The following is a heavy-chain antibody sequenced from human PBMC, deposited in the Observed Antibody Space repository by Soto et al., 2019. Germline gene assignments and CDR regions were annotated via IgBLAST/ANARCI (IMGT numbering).Heavy chain of an antibody. V-gene: IGHV1-46*01. D-gene: IGHD5-18*01. CDR2: INPGGGST. J-gene: IGHJ4*02. Sequence: GVSVKVSCKASGYTFTSYYMHWVRQAPGQGLEWMGIINPGGGSTTYAQKFQGRVTMTRDTSTSTVCMELRSLRSEDTAVYYCARESMATSPFDYWGQGTLVTVSS. CDR3: ARESMATSPFDY. CDR1: GYTFTSYY.